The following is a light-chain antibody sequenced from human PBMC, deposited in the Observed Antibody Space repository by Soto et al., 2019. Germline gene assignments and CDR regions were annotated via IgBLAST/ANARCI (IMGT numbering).Light chain of an antibody. CDR1: QDITSW. J-gene: IGKJ2*02. CDR3: QQANSFTWT. Sequence: DIQMTQSPSSVSASVGDRVTITCRASQDITSWLTWYQQKPGKAPKLLIYAASRLHSGVPSRFSGSGSGTDFTLTISSLQPEDFATYYCQQANSFTWTFGQGTKLDIK. V-gene: IGKV1-12*01. CDR2: AAS.